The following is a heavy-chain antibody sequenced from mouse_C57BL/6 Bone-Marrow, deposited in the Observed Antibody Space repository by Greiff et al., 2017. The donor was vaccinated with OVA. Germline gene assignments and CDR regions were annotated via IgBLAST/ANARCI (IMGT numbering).Heavy chain of an antibody. CDR1: GYTFTSYW. CDR3: ALHAMDY. Sequence: QLQQPGAELVRPGTSVKLSCKASGYTFTSYWMHWVKQRPGQGLEWIGVIDPSDSYTNYNQKFKGKATLTVDTSSSTAYMQLSSLTSEDSAVYYCALHAMDYWGQGTSVTVSS. J-gene: IGHJ4*01. V-gene: IGHV1-59*01. CDR2: IDPSDSYT.